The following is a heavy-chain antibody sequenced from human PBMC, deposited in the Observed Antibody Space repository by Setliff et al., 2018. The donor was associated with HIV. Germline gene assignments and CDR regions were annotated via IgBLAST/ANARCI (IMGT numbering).Heavy chain of an antibody. D-gene: IGHD2-15*01. Sequence: ASVKVSCKASGYTFTGYHMHWVRQAPGQGLEWMGWINPHSGGTKYAQKFQGRVTMTRDTSISAAYMELSRLRSDDTAVYYCARDHVVCSGGTCRSDDPYYYYYMNVWGQGTTVTVSS. J-gene: IGHJ6*03. CDR1: GYTFTGYH. CDR2: INPHSGGT. V-gene: IGHV1-2*02. CDR3: ARDHVVCSGGTCRSDDPYYYYYMNV.